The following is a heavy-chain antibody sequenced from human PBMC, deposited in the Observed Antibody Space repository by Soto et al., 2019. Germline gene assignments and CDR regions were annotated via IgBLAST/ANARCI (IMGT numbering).Heavy chain of an antibody. J-gene: IGHJ3*02. D-gene: IGHD6-13*01. V-gene: IGHV3-48*02. CDR2: ISSSSSTI. CDR3: ARGQSKLYSSSWYGAFDI. CDR1: GFTFSSYS. Sequence: GGSLRLSCAASGFTFSSYSMNWVRQAPGKGLEWVSYISSSSSTIYYADSVKGRFTISRDNAKNSLYLQMNSLRDEDTAVYYCARGQSKLYSSSWYGAFDIWGQGTMVTVSS.